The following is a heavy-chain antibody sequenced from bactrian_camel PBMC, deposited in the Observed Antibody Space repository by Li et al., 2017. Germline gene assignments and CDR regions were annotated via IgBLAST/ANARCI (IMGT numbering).Heavy chain of an antibody. J-gene: IGHJ4*01. Sequence: HVQLVESGGGSVQDGGSLKLSCLSPSNSYRAYCMGWFRQAPGMEREEVATIGSDGRTTYADDVKGRFTISKDNAKNILYLQMNSLRPEDTAMYYCAAERVSFVYCRVGRADDYWGQGTQVTVS. V-gene: IGHV3S53*01. CDR2: IGSDGRT. CDR3: AAERVSFVYCRVGRADDY. CDR1: SNSYRAYC. D-gene: IGHD1*01.